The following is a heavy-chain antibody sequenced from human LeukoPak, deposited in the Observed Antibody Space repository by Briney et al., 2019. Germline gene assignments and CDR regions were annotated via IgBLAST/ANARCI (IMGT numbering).Heavy chain of an antibody. CDR2: INSDGSRT. V-gene: IGHV3-74*01. J-gene: IGHJ4*02. Sequence: TGGSLRLSCAASGFTFNSYWMHWVRQVPGKGLVWVSRINSDGSRTSYGDSAKGRFTISRDNAKSTLYLQMNSLRADDTAVYFCARGAESDYWGQGTLVTVSS. CDR3: ARGAESDY. CDR1: GFTFNSYW.